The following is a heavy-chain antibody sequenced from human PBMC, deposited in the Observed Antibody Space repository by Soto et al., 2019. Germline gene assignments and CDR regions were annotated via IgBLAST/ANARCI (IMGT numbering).Heavy chain of an antibody. Sequence: QVPLVESGGGVVQPGRSLRLSCAASGFTFSSYAMHWVRQAPGKGLEWVAVISYDGSNKYYADSVKGRFTISRDNSKNTLYLQMNSLRAEDTAVYYCARDLYYDSSGTLDYWGQGTLVTVSS. CDR3: ARDLYYDSSGTLDY. CDR1: GFTFSSYA. J-gene: IGHJ4*02. D-gene: IGHD3-22*01. V-gene: IGHV3-30-3*01. CDR2: ISYDGSNK.